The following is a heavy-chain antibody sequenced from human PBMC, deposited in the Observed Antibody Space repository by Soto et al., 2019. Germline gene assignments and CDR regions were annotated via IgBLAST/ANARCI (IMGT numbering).Heavy chain of an antibody. J-gene: IGHJ4*02. V-gene: IGHV3-33*01. Sequence: PGGSLRLSCAASGFTCSSYGMHWVRQAPGKGLEWVAVIWYDGSNKYYADSVKGRFTISRDNSKNTLYLQMNSLRAEDTAVYYCARPLYGDYELDYWGQGTLVTVSS. CDR3: ARPLYGDYELDY. CDR1: GFTCSSYG. CDR2: IWYDGSNK. D-gene: IGHD4-17*01.